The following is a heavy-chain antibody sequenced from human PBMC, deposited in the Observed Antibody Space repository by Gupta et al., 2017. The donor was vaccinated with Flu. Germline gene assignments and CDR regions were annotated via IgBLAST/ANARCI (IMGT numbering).Heavy chain of an antibody. CDR2: IRSKLFGGTA. V-gene: IGHV3-49*04. CDR1: GFAFGDYA. CDR3: XRDLRVSSTVAGTNWFDP. D-gene: IGHD6-13*01. Sequence: EGRLVESGGDLVQPGRSLRLACTASGFAFGDYAVSWVRQAPGKGLEWVGFIRSKLFGGTAEYAASVKGRFTISREDSESIAYLQMSSLKTXDXGVYHCXRDLRVSSTVAGTNWFDPRGQGALVSVSS. J-gene: IGHJ5*02.